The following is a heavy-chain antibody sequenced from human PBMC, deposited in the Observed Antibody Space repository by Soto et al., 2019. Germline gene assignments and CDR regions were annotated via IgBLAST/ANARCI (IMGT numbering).Heavy chain of an antibody. CDR3: ATARMEYYFDY. D-gene: IGHD3-3*01. CDR1: GGSISSSNW. Sequence: PSETLSLTCAVSGGSISSSNWWSWVRQPPGKGLEWIGEIYHSGSTNYNPSLESRVTTSVDKSKNQFSLKLSSVTAADTAVYYCATARMEYYFDYWGQGTLVTVSS. CDR2: IYHSGST. J-gene: IGHJ4*02. V-gene: IGHV4-4*02.